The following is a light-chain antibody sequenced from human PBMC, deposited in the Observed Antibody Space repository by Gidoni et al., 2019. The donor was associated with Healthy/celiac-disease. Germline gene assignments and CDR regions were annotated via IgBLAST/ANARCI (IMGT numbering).Light chain of an antibody. CDR2: SNN. J-gene: IGLJ2*01. Sequence: QSVLTQPPSASGTPGQRVTISCSGSSSNIGSNTVNWYQQLPGTAPKLLIYSNNHPPSGVPDRFSGSKSGTSASLAISGLQSEDEADYYCAAWDDSLNVVFGGGTKLTVL. CDR1: SSNIGSNT. CDR3: AAWDDSLNVV. V-gene: IGLV1-44*01.